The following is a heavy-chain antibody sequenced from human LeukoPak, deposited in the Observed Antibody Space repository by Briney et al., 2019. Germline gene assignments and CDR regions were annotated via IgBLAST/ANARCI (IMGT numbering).Heavy chain of an antibody. V-gene: IGHV4-38-2*02. J-gene: IGHJ3*02. CDR1: GYSISSGYY. Sequence: PSETLSLTCTVSGYSISSGYYWGWIRQPPGKELEWIGSIYHSGSTSYNPSLESRVTISVDTSKNQFSLKLSSVTAADTAVYYCARDPATYSYDSSGIWDAFDIWGRGTMVTVSS. CDR3: ARDPATYSYDSSGIWDAFDI. D-gene: IGHD3-22*01. CDR2: IYHSGST.